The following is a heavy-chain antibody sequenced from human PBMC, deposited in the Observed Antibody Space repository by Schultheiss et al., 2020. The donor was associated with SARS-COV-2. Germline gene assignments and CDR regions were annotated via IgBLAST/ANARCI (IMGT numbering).Heavy chain of an antibody. D-gene: IGHD3-3*01. CDR3: ARDSGYDFWSGYSYYYYYYGMDV. Sequence: GGSLRLSCAASGFTFSSYSMNWVRQAPGKGLEWVSSISSSSSYIYYADSVKGRFTISRDNAKNSLYLQMNSLRAEDTAVYYCARDSGYDFWSGYSYYYYYYGMDVWGQGTTVTVSS. V-gene: IGHV3-21*01. CDR1: GFTFSSYS. CDR2: ISSSSSYI. J-gene: IGHJ6*02.